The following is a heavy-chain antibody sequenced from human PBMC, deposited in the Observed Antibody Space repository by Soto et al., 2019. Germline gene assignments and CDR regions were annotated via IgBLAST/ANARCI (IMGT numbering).Heavy chain of an antibody. D-gene: IGHD3-22*01. J-gene: IGHJ3*02. CDR1: GGTFSSYA. CDR3: AREHTYYYDSSGYSPDAFDI. CDR2: IIPIFGTA. Sequence: QVQLVQSGAEVKKPGSSVKVSCKASGGTFSSYAISWVRQAPGQGLEWMGGIIPIFGTANYAQKFQGRVTITADESTSTAYMELSSLRSEDTAVYYCAREHTYYYDSSGYSPDAFDIWGQGTKVTVSS. V-gene: IGHV1-69*01.